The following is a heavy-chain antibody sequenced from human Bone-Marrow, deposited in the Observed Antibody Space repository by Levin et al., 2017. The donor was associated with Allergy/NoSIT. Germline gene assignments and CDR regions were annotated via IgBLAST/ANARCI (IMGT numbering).Heavy chain of an antibody. CDR2: INPNSGGT. V-gene: IGHV1-2*02. Sequence: GESLKISCKASGYTFTGYYMHWVRQAPGQGLEWMGWINPNSGGTNYAQKFQGRVTMTRDTSISTAYMELSRLRSDDTAVYYCARDSDYGDYRDYYYYYGMGVWGQGTTVTVSS. J-gene: IGHJ6*02. CDR3: ARDSDYGDYRDYYYYYGMGV. CDR1: GYTFTGYY. D-gene: IGHD4-17*01.